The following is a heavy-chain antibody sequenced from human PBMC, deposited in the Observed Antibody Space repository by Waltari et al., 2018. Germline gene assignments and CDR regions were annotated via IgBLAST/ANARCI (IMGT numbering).Heavy chain of an antibody. Sequence: QVQLQESGPGLVKPSGTLSLTCAVSGGSINSNDWWIWVRQPPGKGLEWIGEIHHSGSTNYTPSLKGRVTISEDKSKNQFSLNLSSMTAADTAVYYCARYCTGGVCIYGMDVWGQGTTVTVSS. J-gene: IGHJ6*02. CDR3: ARYCTGGVCIYGMDV. CDR1: GGSINSNDW. V-gene: IGHV4-4*02. CDR2: IHHSGST. D-gene: IGHD2-8*02.